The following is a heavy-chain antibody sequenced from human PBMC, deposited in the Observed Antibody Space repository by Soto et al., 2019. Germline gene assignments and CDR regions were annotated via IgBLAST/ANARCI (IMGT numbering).Heavy chain of an antibody. CDR2: INHSGST. Sequence: PSETLSLTCAFYGWSFSGYYWSWIRQPPGKGLEWIGEINHSGSTNYNPSLKSRVTISVDTSKNQFSLKLSSVTAADTAVYYCARAAAFGGVIVRPGGLWFDPWGQGTLVTVSS. CDR3: ARAAAFGGVIVRPGGLWFDP. J-gene: IGHJ5*02. V-gene: IGHV4-34*01. CDR1: GWSFSGYY. D-gene: IGHD3-16*02.